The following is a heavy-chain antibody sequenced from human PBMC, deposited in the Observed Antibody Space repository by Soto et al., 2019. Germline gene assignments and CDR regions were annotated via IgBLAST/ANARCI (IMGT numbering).Heavy chain of an antibody. Sequence: QVQLVQSGAEVKKPGSSVKVSCKASGGTFSSYAISWVRQAPGQGLEWMGGIIPIFGTANYAQKFQGRVTITADESTSTAYMELSSLRSEDTTVYYWARDGIRSCSGGSCDWYFDLWGRGTLVTVSS. D-gene: IGHD2-15*01. V-gene: IGHV1-69*01. CDR2: IIPIFGTA. CDR1: GGTFSSYA. J-gene: IGHJ2*01. CDR3: ARDGIRSCSGGSCDWYFDL.